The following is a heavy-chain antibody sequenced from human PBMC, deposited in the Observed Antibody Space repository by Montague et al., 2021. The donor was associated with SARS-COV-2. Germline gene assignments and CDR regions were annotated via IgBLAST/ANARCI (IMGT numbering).Heavy chain of an antibody. V-gene: IGHV3-21*01. Sequence: SLRLSCAASGFTFSNYFMNCVRQAPGQGLEWVSSLSGSSTHKYYSDSLKGRFTISRDNAKNSLYLQINSLRAEDTAVYYCARGYLDVWSGNHYGMDVWGQGTTVTVSS. CDR3: ARGYLDVWSGNHYGMDV. J-gene: IGHJ6*02. CDR2: LSGSSTHK. D-gene: IGHD3-3*01. CDR1: GFTFSNYF.